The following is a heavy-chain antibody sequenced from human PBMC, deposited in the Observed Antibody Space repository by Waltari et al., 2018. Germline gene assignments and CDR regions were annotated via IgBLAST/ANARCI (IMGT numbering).Heavy chain of an antibody. J-gene: IGHJ6*02. V-gene: IGHV1-8*01. CDR3: ASYSSSSGYYYYGMDV. D-gene: IGHD6-6*01. CDR2: MNPSRGNQ. CDR1: GYTFTSYD. Sequence: QVQLVQSGAEVKKPGASVKVSCKASGYTFTSYDINWVRQATGQGLEWRGWMNPSRGNQCYEQKFQGRVNMTRNTSRSTAYMELSSLRAEDTAVYYWASYSSSSGYYYYGMDVWGQGTTVTVSS.